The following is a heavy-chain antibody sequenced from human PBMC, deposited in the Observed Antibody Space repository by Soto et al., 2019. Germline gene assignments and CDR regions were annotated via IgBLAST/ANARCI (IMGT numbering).Heavy chain of an antibody. V-gene: IGHV1-18*01. Sequence: ASVKVSCKASGYTFPSSGISWVRQAPGQGLEWMGWISAYNGNTNYAQKLQGRVTMTTDTSTSTAYMELRSLRSDDTAVYYCARVKGSGYHNWFDPWGQGALVTVSS. CDR2: ISAYNGNT. CDR3: ARVKGSGYHNWFDP. D-gene: IGHD3-22*01. CDR1: GYTFPSSG. J-gene: IGHJ5*02.